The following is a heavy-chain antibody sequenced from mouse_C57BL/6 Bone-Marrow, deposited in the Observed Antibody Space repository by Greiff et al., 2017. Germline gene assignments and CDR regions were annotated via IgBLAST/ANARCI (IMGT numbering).Heavy chain of an antibody. D-gene: IGHD1-1*01. CDR1: GYTFTDYN. CDR2: INPNNGGT. V-gene: IGHV1-22*01. J-gene: IGHJ1*03. Sequence: EVQLQQSGPELVKPGASVKMSCKASGYTFTDYNMHWVKQSHGKSLEWIGYINPNNGGTSYNQKFKGKATLTVNKSSSTAYMELRSLTSEDSAVYYGARCYGSLWYFDVWGTGTTVTVSS. CDR3: ARCYGSLWYFDV.